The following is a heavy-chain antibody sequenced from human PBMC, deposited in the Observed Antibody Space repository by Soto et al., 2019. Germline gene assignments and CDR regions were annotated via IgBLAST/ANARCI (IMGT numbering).Heavy chain of an antibody. CDR2: ISYDGSDK. D-gene: IGHD2-2*02. J-gene: IGHJ4*02. CDR1: GFTFNTYG. Sequence: QDHLVESGGGVVQPGTSVRLSCAASGFTFNTYGMHWVRQAPGKGLEWVAVISYDGSDKFYADSVKGRFTISRDNSKNALYLQMSSLRPEDTAFYYCAKSPNFYCSSPNCYKYYFDYWGQGTLVTVSS. V-gene: IGHV3-30*18. CDR3: AKSPNFYCSSPNCYKYYFDY.